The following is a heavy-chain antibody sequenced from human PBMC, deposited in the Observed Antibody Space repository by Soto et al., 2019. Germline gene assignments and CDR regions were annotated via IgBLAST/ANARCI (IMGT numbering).Heavy chain of an antibody. D-gene: IGHD2-15*01. V-gene: IGHV3-48*01. CDR1: GFTFSSYS. CDR2: ISSSSSTI. J-gene: IGHJ5*02. CDR3: ARDLRVVVAATPYNWFDP. Sequence: PGGSLRLSCAASGFTFSSYSMNWVRQAPGKGLEWASYISSSSSTIYYADSVKGRFTISRDNAKNSLYLQMNSLRAEDTAVYYCARDLRVVVAATPYNWFDPWGQGTLVTVSS.